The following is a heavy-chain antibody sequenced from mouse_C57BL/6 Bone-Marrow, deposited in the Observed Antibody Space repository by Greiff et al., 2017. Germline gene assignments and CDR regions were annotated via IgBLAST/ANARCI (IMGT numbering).Heavy chain of an antibody. Sequence: EVQLQQSGPALVRPGASVRLCCTASGCHIKDYYMHWVKQRPEPGLEWIGWVDPENGDTEYASKFQGKATLTSDTSSNTAYLQLRSLTSEDTAVYYCSYCYRRSVWSFPVRGSATTATSSS. V-gene: IGHV14-4*01. D-gene: IGHD2-10*02. CDR2: VDPENGDT. CDR1: GCHIKDYY. CDR3: SYCYRRSVWSFPV. J-gene: IGHJ1*01.